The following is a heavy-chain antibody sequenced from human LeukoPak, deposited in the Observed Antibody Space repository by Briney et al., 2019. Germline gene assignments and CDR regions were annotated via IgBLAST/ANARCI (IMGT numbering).Heavy chain of an antibody. CDR2: ISHSGST. J-gene: IGHJ4*02. D-gene: IGHD2-2*01. CDR1: GGSFSGYY. V-gene: IGHV4-34*01. CDR3: ARGCIGSTSCNPAFDY. Sequence: SETLSLTCAVYGGSFSGYYWSWIRQPPGKGLEWIGEISHSGSTNYNPSLKSRVTISVDTSKNQFSLKLSSVTAADTAVYYCARGCIGSTSCNPAFDYWGQGTLVTVSS.